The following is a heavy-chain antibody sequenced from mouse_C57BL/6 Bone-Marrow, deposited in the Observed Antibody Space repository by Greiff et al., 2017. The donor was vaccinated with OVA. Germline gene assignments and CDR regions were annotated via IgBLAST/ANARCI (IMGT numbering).Heavy chain of an antibody. D-gene: IGHD1-3*01. V-gene: IGHV5-17*01. CDR3: ARPPFTTKLAWFAY. J-gene: IGHJ3*01. CDR2: ISSGSSTI. Sequence: EVKLVESGGGLVKPGGSLKLSCAASGFTFSDYGMHWVRQAPEKGLEWVAYISSGSSTIYYADTVKGRFTISRDNAKNTLFLQMTSLRSEDTAMYYCARPPFTTKLAWFAYWGQGTLVTVSA. CDR1: GFTFSDYG.